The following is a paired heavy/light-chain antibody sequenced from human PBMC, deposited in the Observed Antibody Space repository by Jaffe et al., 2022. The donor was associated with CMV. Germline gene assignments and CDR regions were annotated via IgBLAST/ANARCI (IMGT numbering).Heavy chain of an antibody. CDR1: GFTFSDYY. CDR3: ARSATIVVVTAHFDY. J-gene: IGHJ4*02. CDR2: ISSSSSYT. D-gene: IGHD2-21*02. V-gene: IGHV3-11*06. Sequence: QVQLVESGGGLVKPGGSLRLSCAASGFTFSDYYMSWIRQAPGKGLEWVSYISSSSSYTNYADSVKGRFTISRDNAKNSLYLQMNSLRAEDTAVYYCARSATIVVVTAHFDYWGQGTLVTVSS.
Light chain of an antibody. CDR2: DVS. V-gene: IGLV2-14*03. Sequence: QSALTQPASVSGSPGQSITISCTGTSSDVGGYNYVSWYQQHPGKAPKLMIYDVSNRPSGVSNRFSGSKSGNTASLTISGLQAEDEADYYCSSYTSSTNWVFGGGTKLTVL. CDR3: SSYTSSTNWV. J-gene: IGLJ3*02. CDR1: SSDVGGYNY.